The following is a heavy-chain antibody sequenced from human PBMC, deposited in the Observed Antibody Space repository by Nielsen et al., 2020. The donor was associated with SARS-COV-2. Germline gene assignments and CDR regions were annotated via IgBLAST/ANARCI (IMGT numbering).Heavy chain of an antibody. Sequence: ASVKVSCKTSGYTFAGYYMHWVRQAPGQGLEWMGRIKPNSGGTDYAQNFQGRVTMTRDTSISTVYMEVSRPIYDDTAVYYCARGGRDKPREPDYWGQGTLVTVSS. J-gene: IGHJ4*02. V-gene: IGHV1-2*06. CDR1: GYTFAGYY. CDR3: ARGGRDKPREPDY. D-gene: IGHD1-14*01. CDR2: IKPNSGGT.